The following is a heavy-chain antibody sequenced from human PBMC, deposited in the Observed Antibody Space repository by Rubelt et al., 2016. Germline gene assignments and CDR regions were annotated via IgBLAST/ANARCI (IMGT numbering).Heavy chain of an antibody. CDR1: GFIFSNYG. Sequence: ESGGGVVQPGRSLRLSCAASGFIFSNYGMHWVRQAPGKGLEWVALVSYDASDEYYADSVKGRFTLSRDNAKNTLYLQMDSLRVEDTAVYYCARDRRRGGLDPWGQGTLVIVSS. V-gene: IGHV3-30*03. J-gene: IGHJ5*02. CDR3: ARDRRRGGLDP. D-gene: IGHD3-10*01. CDR2: VSYDASDE.